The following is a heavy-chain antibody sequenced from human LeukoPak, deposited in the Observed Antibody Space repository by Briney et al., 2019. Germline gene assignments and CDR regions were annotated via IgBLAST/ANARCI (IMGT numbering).Heavy chain of an antibody. CDR3: ARGNPRSLLPYYFDY. CDR2: IIPIFATA. Sequence: ASVKVSCKASGGTFSSYAISWVRQAPGQGLEWMGGIIPIFATANYAQKFQGRVTITADESTSTAFRELSSLRSEDTAVYYCARGNPRSLLPYYFDYWGQGTLVTVSS. D-gene: IGHD3-3*01. CDR1: GGTFSSYA. J-gene: IGHJ4*02. V-gene: IGHV1-69*13.